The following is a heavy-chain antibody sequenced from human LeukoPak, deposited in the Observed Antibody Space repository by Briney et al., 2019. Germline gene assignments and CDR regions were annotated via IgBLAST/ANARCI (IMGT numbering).Heavy chain of an antibody. CDR1: GGSISSYY. J-gene: IGHJ5*02. CDR3: ATVKAYYDFWSGSFDP. CDR2: IYTSGSTSGNT. Sequence: SETLSLTCTVSGGSISSYYWSWIRQPAGKGLEWIGRIYTSGSTSGNTIYNPSLKSRVTISVDTSKNQFSLKLSSVTAADTAVYYCATVKAYYDFWSGSFDPWGQGTLVTVSS. V-gene: IGHV4-4*07. D-gene: IGHD3-3*01.